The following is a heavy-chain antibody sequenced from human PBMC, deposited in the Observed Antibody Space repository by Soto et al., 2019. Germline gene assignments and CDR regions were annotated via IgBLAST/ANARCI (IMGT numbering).Heavy chain of an antibody. CDR3: ARLKRPSVGPSYYMDV. CDR1: GGSISSYY. Sequence: SETLSLTCTVSGGSISSYYWSWIRQPPGKGLEWIGYIYYSGSTNYNPSLKSRVTISVDTSKNQFSLKLSSVTAADTAVYYCARLKRPSVGPSYYMDVWGKGTTVTVSS. D-gene: IGHD1-26*01. J-gene: IGHJ6*03. V-gene: IGHV4-59*08. CDR2: IYYSGST.